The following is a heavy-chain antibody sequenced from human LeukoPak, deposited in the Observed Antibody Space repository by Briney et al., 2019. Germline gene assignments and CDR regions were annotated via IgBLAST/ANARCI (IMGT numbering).Heavy chain of an antibody. CDR1: GFTFSSYG. CDR2: IRYDGSNE. D-gene: IGHD3-3*01. J-gene: IGHJ4*02. Sequence: GGSLRLSCAASGFTFSSYGMHWVRQAPGKGLEWVTFIRYDGSNEYYADSVKGRFAVSRDNSKNTLYLQMNGLRVEDTAMYYCAKDQGRDFWSGAADYWGQGTLVTVSS. V-gene: IGHV3-30*02. CDR3: AKDQGRDFWSGAADY.